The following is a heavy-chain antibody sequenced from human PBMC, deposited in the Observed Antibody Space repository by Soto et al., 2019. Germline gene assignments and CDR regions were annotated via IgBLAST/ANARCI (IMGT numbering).Heavy chain of an antibody. CDR2: IKSNTDGGTT. V-gene: IGHV3-15*01. CDR1: GFTFIYAW. D-gene: IGHD6-13*01. J-gene: IGHJ5*02. CDR3: TPDPILAAAGGSDP. Sequence: EVQLVESGGGLVKPGGSLRLSCEASGFTFIYAWMSWVRQAPGKGLEWVGRIKSNTDGGTTDYAAPVNGRFTISRDDSNPTLYLQMSTLKTEYPAVYYCTPDPILAAAGGSDPWGQGTLVTVSS.